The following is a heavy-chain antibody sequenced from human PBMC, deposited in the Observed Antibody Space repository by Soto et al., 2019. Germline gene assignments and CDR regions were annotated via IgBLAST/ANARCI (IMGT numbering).Heavy chain of an antibody. CDR2: ISYDGSNK. CDR3: ARLVDTAMVFDY. J-gene: IGHJ4*02. CDR1: GFTFSSYG. V-gene: IGHV3-30*03. Sequence: QVQLVESGGGVVQPGRSLRLSCAASGFTFSSYGMHWVRQAPGKGLEWVAVISYDGSNKYYADSVKGRFTISRDNFKNTLYLQMNSLRAEDTAVYYCARLVDTAMVFDYWGQGTLVTVSS. D-gene: IGHD5-18*01.